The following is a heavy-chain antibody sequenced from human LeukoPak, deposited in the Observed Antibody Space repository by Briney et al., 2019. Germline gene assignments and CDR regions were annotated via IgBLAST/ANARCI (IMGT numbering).Heavy chain of an antibody. D-gene: IGHD5-18*01. CDR3: AKDLFLLDTAMVTDY. Sequence: ASVKVSCKASGGTFSSYAISWVRQAPGQGLEWMGGIIPIFGTVNYAQKFQGRVTITADESTSTAYMELSSLRSEDTAVYYCAKDLFLLDTAMVTDYWGQGTLVTVSS. V-gene: IGHV1-69*13. CDR1: GGTFSSYA. J-gene: IGHJ4*02. CDR2: IIPIFGTV.